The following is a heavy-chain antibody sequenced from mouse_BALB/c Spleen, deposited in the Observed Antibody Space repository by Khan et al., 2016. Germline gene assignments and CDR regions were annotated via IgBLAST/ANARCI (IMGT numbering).Heavy chain of an antibody. V-gene: IGHV1-61*01. CDR2: IHPSDSET. J-gene: IGHJ2*01. CDR1: GYSFTSYW. D-gene: IGHD2-1*01. CDR3: ARSHYCNPYFDY. Sequence: QVQLQQSGAELVRPGTSVKLSCKASGYSFTSYWMNWVKQRPGQGLEWIGMIHPSDSETRLNQKFKDKATLTVDKSSRSAYMQLSSPTSEDSAVYYCARSHYCNPYFDYWGQGTTLTVSS.